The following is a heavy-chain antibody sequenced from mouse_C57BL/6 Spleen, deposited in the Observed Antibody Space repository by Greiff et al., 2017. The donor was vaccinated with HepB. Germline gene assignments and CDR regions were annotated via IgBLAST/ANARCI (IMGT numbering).Heavy chain of an antibody. J-gene: IGHJ2*01. V-gene: IGHV1-64*01. Sequence: QVQLKQPGAELVKPGASVKLSCKASGYTFTSYWMHWVKQRPGQGLEWIGMIHPNSGSTNYNEKFKSKATLTVDKSSSTAYMQLSSLTSEDSAVYYCARGPDYYGSVYYFDYWGQGTTLTVSS. CDR3: ARGPDYYGSVYYFDY. CDR2: IHPNSGST. CDR1: GYTFTSYW. D-gene: IGHD1-1*01.